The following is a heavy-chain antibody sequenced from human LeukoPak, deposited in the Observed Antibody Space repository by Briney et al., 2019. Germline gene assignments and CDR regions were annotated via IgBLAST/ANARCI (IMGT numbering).Heavy chain of an antibody. V-gene: IGHV1-18*01. CDR1: GYTFSSYG. J-gene: IGHJ4*02. CDR2: ISAYNGNT. CDR3: ARDCSGSSCYWIH. Sequence: ASVKVSCRASGYTFSSYGISWVRQAPGQGLEWLGYISAYNGNTNYAQKVQGRITMTTDTSTSTAYMEMRSLRSDDTAVYYCARDCSGSSCYWIHWGQGTLVTVSS. D-gene: IGHD2-15*01.